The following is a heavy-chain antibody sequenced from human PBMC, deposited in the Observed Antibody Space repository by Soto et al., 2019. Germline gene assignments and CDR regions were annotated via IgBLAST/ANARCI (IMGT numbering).Heavy chain of an antibody. V-gene: IGHV3-23*01. Sequence: EVQLLESGGGLVQPGGSLRLSCAASGFTFSSYAMSWVRRAPGKGLEWVSAISGSGGSTYYADSVKGRFTISRDNSKNTLYLQMNSLRAEDTAVYYCAKDEIIAVAGTCDYWGQGTLVTVSS. CDR2: ISGSGGST. CDR1: GFTFSSYA. J-gene: IGHJ4*02. D-gene: IGHD6-19*01. CDR3: AKDEIIAVAGTCDY.